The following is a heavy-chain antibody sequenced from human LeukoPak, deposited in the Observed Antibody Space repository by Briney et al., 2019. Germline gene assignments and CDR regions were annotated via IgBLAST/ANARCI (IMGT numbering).Heavy chain of an antibody. J-gene: IGHJ5*02. CDR1: GYSFTSYW. Sequence: GESLKISFKGSGYSFTSYWIGWVRQMPGKGLEWMGIIYPGDSDTRYSPSFQGQVTISADKSISTAYLQWSSLKASDTAMYYCARTNRGYSYGYGYGWFDPWGQGTLVTVSS. CDR3: ARTNRGYSYGYGYGWFDP. CDR2: IYPGDSDT. V-gene: IGHV5-51*01. D-gene: IGHD5-18*01.